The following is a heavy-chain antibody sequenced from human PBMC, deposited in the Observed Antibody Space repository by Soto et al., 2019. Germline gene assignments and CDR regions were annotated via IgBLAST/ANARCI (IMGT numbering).Heavy chain of an antibody. Sequence: ASVKVSCKASGYTFTSYGISWVRQAPGQGLEWMGWISTYNGNTNYAQKPQVRVTMTTDTSTNTAYMELRSLRSDDTAVYYCARDVITDYWGQGTLVTVSS. V-gene: IGHV1-18*01. CDR2: ISTYNGNT. D-gene: IGHD3-10*01. J-gene: IGHJ4*02. CDR1: GYTFTSYG. CDR3: ARDVITDY.